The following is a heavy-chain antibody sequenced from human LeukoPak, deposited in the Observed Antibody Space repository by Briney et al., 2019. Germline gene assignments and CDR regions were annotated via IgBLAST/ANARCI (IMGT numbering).Heavy chain of an antibody. CDR2: ISWNSYSI. J-gene: IGHJ4*02. Sequence: GGSLRLSCAASGFTFDDYAMHWVRQAPGKGLEWVSGISWNSYSIGYADSVKGRFTISRDNAKNSLYMQMNSLRAEDTALYYCAKDTRLEYYDSSGYNSFHYWGQGTLVTVSS. V-gene: IGHV3-9*01. CDR3: AKDTRLEYYDSSGYNSFHY. CDR1: GFTFDDYA. D-gene: IGHD3-22*01.